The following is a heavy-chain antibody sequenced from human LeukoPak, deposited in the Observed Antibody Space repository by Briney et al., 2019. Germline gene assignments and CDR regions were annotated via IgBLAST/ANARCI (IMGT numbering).Heavy chain of an antibody. Sequence: SETLSLTCFVSGDSITSRSFYWGWIRQPPGKNLEWIGNVYYSGRTSYNPSLKTRVTISVDTSRNHFSLKLTSVTAADTAVYYCARLYCSSTSCYRSNLGYFDYWGQGTLVTVSS. V-gene: IGHV4-39*02. CDR2: VYYSGRT. D-gene: IGHD2-2*01. CDR3: ARLYCSSTSCYRSNLGYFDY. CDR1: GDSITSRSFY. J-gene: IGHJ4*02.